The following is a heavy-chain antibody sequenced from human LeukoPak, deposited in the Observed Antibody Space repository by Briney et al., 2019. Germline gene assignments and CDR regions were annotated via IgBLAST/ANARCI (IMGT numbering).Heavy chain of an antibody. V-gene: IGHV3-48*01. D-gene: IGHD6-19*01. J-gene: IGHJ4*02. CDR2: ISSSSSTI. Sequence: GGSLRLSCAASGFTFSSYSMNWVRQAPGKGLEWVSYISSSSSTIYYADSVKGRFTISRDNAKNSLCLQMNSLRAEDTAVYYCARDPGIAVAGPFYFDYWGQGTLVTVSS. CDR1: GFTFSSYS. CDR3: ARDPGIAVAGPFYFDY.